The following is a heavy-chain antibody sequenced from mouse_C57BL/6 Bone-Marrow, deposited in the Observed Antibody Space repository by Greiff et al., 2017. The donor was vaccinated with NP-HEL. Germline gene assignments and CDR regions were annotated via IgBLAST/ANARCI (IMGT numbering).Heavy chain of an antibody. D-gene: IGHD2-4*01. J-gene: IGHJ4*01. CDR1: GYSFTDYN. CDR3: ARAGGGDYDVDYAMDY. CDR2: INPNYGTT. V-gene: IGHV1-39*01. Sequence: VHVKQSGPELVKPGASVKISCKASGYSFTDYNMNWVKQSNGKSLEWIGVINPNYGTTSYNQKFKGKATLTVDQSSSTAYMQLNSLTSEDSAVYYSARAGGGDYDVDYAMDYWGQGTSVTVSS.